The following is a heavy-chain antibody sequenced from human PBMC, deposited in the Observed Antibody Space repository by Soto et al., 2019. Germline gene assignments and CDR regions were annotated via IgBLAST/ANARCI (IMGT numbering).Heavy chain of an antibody. V-gene: IGHV6-1*01. CDR3: ARATAADSGDWLDS. CDR1: GDSVSSNSAG. CDR2: TYYRSKWYN. J-gene: IGHJ5*01. Sequence: SQTLSLTCAISGDSVSSNSAGWNWIRQSPSRGLEWLGRTYYRSKWYNDYALSLRGRITINPDTSRNQFSLQLNSVSPDDTAVYYCARATAADSGDWLDSSAQRTPVTASS. D-gene: IGHD6-13*01.